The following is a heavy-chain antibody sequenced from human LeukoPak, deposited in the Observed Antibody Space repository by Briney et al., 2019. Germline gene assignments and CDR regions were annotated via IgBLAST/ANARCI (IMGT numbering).Heavy chain of an antibody. CDR2: ISGSGGST. D-gene: IGHD3-22*01. CDR3: AKGLRYYDSSGPRGYFQH. V-gene: IGHV3-23*01. Sequence: TGGSLRLSCAASGFTFSSYAMSWVRQAPGKGLEWVSAISGSGGSTYYADSVKGRFTISRDNSKNTLYLQMNSLRAEDTAVYYCAKGLRYYDSSGPRGYFQHWGQGTLVTVSS. J-gene: IGHJ1*01. CDR1: GFTFSSYA.